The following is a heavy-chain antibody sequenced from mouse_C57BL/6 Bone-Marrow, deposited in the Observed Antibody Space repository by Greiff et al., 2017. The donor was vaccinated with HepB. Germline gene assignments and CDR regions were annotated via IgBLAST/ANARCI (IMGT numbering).Heavy chain of an antibody. CDR1: GFSLTSYA. Sequence: QVQLKESGPGLVAPSQSLSITCTVSGFSLTSYAISWVRQPPGKGLEWLGEIWTGGGTNYNSAPKSKLSISKDNSKSQVFLKMNSLQTDETARYYCARKGETFDYWGQGTTLTVSS. CDR3: ARKGETFDY. J-gene: IGHJ2*01. V-gene: IGHV2-9-1*01. CDR2: IWTGGGT.